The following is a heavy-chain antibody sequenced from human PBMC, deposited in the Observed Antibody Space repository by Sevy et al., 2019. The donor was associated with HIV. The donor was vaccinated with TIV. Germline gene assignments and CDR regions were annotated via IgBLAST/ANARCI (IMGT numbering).Heavy chain of an antibody. D-gene: IGHD3-10*01. CDR1: GFSFDSYD. V-gene: IGHV3-21*01. Sequence: GGSLRLSCTASGFSFDSYDMNWVRQAPGKGLEWVPSISSVSIIIYYEDPVRGRFSISRDNAKKSLYLQMNILRVEDTAGYDCARVVGYVSGNYYKYYYDLDVWGQGTAVTVSS. CDR2: ISSVSIII. J-gene: IGHJ6*02. CDR3: ARVVGYVSGNYYKYYYDLDV.